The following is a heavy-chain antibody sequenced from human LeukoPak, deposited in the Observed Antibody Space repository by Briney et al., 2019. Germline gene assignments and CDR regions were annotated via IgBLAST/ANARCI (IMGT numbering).Heavy chain of an antibody. CDR2: INHSGTT. Sequence: SETLSLTCTVSGDSISTFYWSWIRQPPGKGLEWIGEINHSGTTNYNPSFKSRVTISVDTSKKEFSLKLSSVTAADTAVYYCARVTWFPGTSYYYMDVWGKGTTVTVSS. V-gene: IGHV4-59*01. D-gene: IGHD1-1*01. CDR1: GDSISTFY. CDR3: ARVTWFPGTSYYYMDV. J-gene: IGHJ6*03.